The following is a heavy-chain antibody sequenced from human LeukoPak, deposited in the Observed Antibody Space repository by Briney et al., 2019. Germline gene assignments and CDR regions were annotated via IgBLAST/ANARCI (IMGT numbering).Heavy chain of an antibody. CDR3: ARGDSSSSTRYYYYYYMDV. D-gene: IGHD6-6*01. CDR1: VYTFTSYD. Sequence: GASVKVSCKASVYTFTSYDINWVRQATGQGLEWMGWMNPNSGNTGYAQKFQGRVTMTRNTSISTAYMELSSLRSEDTAVYYCARGDSSSSTRYYYYYYMDVWGKGTTVTVSS. V-gene: IGHV1-8*01. J-gene: IGHJ6*03. CDR2: MNPNSGNT.